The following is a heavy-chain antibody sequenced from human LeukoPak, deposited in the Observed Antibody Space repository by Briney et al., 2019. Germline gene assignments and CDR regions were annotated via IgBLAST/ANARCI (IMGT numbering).Heavy chain of an antibody. J-gene: IGHJ6*02. Sequence: ASVKVSCKASGYTFTSYDINWVRQATGQGLEWMGWMNPNSGNTGYAQKFQGRVTMTRNTSISTAYMELSSLRSEDTAVYYCARGGYDYGDGGYCSGGSCYDYYYYGMDVWGQGTTVTVSS. CDR3: ARGGYDYGDGGYCSGGSCYDYYYYGMDV. CDR1: GYTFTSYD. D-gene: IGHD2-15*01. CDR2: MNPNSGNT. V-gene: IGHV1-8*01.